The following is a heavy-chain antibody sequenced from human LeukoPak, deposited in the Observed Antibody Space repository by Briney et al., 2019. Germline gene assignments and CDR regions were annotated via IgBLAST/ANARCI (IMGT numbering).Heavy chain of an antibody. V-gene: IGHV4-59*11. Sequence: SESLSLTCTVSGGSISSHYWSWIRQPPGKGLEWSGYIYYSGSTNYNPSLKSRVTISVDTSKNQFSLKLSSVTAADTAVYYCARAPTYYYGSGSYGPYYYYYMDVWGKGTTVTVSS. CDR3: ARAPTYYYGSGSYGPYYYYYMDV. D-gene: IGHD3-10*01. CDR2: IYYSGST. J-gene: IGHJ6*03. CDR1: GGSISSHY.